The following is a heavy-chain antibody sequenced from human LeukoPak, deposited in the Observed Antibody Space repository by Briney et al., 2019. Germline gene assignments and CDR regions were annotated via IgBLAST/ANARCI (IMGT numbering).Heavy chain of an antibody. J-gene: IGHJ4*02. CDR1: GGSISSYY. Sequence: SETLSLTCTVSGGSISSYYWSWIRQPPGKGLEWIGYIYYSGSTNYNPSLKSRVTISVDTSKNQFSLKLSSVTAADTAVYYCRGGGVAATLDYWGQGTLVTVSS. CDR2: IYYSGST. V-gene: IGHV4-59*08. D-gene: IGHD2-15*01. CDR3: RGGGVAATLDY.